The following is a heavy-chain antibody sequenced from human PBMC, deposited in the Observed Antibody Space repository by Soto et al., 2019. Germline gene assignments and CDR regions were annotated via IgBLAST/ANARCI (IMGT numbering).Heavy chain of an antibody. D-gene: IGHD2-2*01. V-gene: IGHV4-39*07. J-gene: IGHJ5*02. CDR2: VYFVGNS. Sequence: SETLSLTCTVSGDSISSASYFWGWIRQPPGKGLEWIGSVYFVGNSYYNPSLKSRVTISVDTSKNQFSLKLSSVTAADTAVYYCARGSNYCSSTSCYFNWFDPWGQGTLVTVSS. CDR1: GDSISSASYF. CDR3: ARGSNYCSSTSCYFNWFDP.